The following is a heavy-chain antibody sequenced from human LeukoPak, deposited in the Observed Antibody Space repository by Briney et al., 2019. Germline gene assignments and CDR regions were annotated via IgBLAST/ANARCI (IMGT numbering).Heavy chain of an antibody. J-gene: IGHJ5*01. CDR3: ARDRSNNWYYY. D-gene: IGHD2-15*01. CDR2: MSYSGDT. CDR1: GDSISSSSFY. V-gene: IGHV4-39*07. Sequence: SETLSLTCTVSGDSISSSSFYWGWIRQPPGKGLEWIGSMSYSGDTYYNPSLKSRVTISLDTSKNQFSLKLTSVTAADTAMYYCARDRSNNWYYYWGQGTLVTVSS.